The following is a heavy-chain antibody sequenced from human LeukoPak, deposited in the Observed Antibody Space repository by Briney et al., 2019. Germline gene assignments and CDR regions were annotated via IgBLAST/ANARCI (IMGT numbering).Heavy chain of an antibody. CDR1: GFTFSDYA. J-gene: IGHJ3*01. D-gene: IGHD4-17*01. V-gene: IGHV3-23*01. Sequence: GGSLRLSCAASGFTFSDYALIWDRQAPGKGLEWISAIRGTGGTTYYADSVKGRCTISRDNSRNTVNLQMNSLRAEDTALYFCGKDPNGDYVGAFDFWGPGTMVTVSS. CDR2: IRGTGGTT. CDR3: GKDPNGDYVGAFDF.